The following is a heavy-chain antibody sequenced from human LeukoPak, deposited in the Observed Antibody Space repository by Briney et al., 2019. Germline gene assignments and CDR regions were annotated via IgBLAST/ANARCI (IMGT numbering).Heavy chain of an antibody. Sequence: KPGGSLRLSCAASGFIFSNAWMSWVRQAPGKGLEWVGRIKSETDGETTDYAAPVKGRFTISRDDSKNTLYLHMNSLKTEDTAVYYCIIDAYFHDSSGTIDYWGQGTLVTVSS. V-gene: IGHV3-15*01. CDR1: GFIFSNAW. CDR3: IIDAYFHDSSGTIDY. D-gene: IGHD3-22*01. CDR2: IKSETDGETT. J-gene: IGHJ4*02.